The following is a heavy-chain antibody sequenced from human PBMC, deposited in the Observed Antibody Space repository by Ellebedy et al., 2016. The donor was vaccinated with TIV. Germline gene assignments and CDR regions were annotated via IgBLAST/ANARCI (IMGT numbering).Heavy chain of an antibody. CDR3: TGPLLPPLRAEYYYAFDV. CDR2: FDPEDGKT. J-gene: IGHJ6*02. Sequence: AASVKVSCKVSGYTFSEVFKHWVRQAPGKGLAWMGGFDPEDGKTKYAQKFQGRVTMTEDTSTDTAYMELSSLRSEDTAVIYCTGPLLPPLRAEYYYAFDVWGQGTTVTVSS. D-gene: IGHD3-3*01. CDR1: GYTFSEVF. V-gene: IGHV1-24*01.